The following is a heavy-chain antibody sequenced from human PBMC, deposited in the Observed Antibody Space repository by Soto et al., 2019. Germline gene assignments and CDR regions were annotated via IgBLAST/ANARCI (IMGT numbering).Heavy chain of an antibody. J-gene: IGHJ4*01. CDR2: IYPGDSDT. D-gene: IGHD2-21*01. V-gene: IGHV5-51*01. CDR1: GYIFTNYL. Sequence: GESVKISCQASGYIFTNYLIGCVRQIPGKGLEWMGIIYPGDSDTRYSPSFQGQVTISADKSISTAYLQWSSLKASDTAIYYCARIANIFHFDNWGHGTMVTVSS. CDR3: ARIANIFHFDN.